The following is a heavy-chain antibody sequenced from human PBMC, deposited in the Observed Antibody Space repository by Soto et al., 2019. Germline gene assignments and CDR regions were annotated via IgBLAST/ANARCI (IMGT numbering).Heavy chain of an antibody. J-gene: IGHJ4*02. D-gene: IGHD3-22*01. V-gene: IGHV1-3*05. CDR1: GYTFTSYA. CDR3: ARSVVVVTTFDY. CDR2: INAGNGNT. Sequence: QVQLVQSGAEEKKPGASVKVSCKASGYTFTSYAMHWVRQAPGQRLEWMGWINAGNGNTKYSQKFQGRVTITRDTSASTAYIELSSLRSEDTAVYYCARSVVVVTTFDYWGQGTLVTVSS.